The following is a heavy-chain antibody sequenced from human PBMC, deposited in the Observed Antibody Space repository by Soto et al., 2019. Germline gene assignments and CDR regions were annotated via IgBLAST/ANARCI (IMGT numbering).Heavy chain of an antibody. V-gene: IGHV4-34*01. Sequence: SETLSLTCAVYGGSLSGYYWSWIRQPPGKGLEWIGQIYHSGTTKYNPSLKSRVTISVVTSKNQFSLKLTSVTAADTAVFFCARLLADYGEYENYDYGLDVWGQGTTVTVSS. D-gene: IGHD4-17*01. J-gene: IGHJ6*02. CDR3: ARLLADYGEYENYDYGLDV. CDR2: IYHSGTT. CDR1: GGSLSGYY.